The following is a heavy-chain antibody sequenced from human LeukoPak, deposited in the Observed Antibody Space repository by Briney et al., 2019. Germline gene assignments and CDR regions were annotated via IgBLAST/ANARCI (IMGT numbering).Heavy chain of an antibody. CDR1: GFTFSSYA. Sequence: GGSLRLSCAASGFTFSSYAMSWVRQAPGKGLEWVSAISGSGGSTYYADSVKGRFTISRDNSKNTLYLQMNSLRAEDTAVYYCAKDHPYGDYVIPDAFDIWGQGTMVTVSS. V-gene: IGHV3-23*01. CDR2: ISGSGGST. D-gene: IGHD4-17*01. J-gene: IGHJ3*02. CDR3: AKDHPYGDYVIPDAFDI.